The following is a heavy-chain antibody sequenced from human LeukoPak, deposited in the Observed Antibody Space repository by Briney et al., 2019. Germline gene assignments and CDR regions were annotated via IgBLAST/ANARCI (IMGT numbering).Heavy chain of an antibody. Sequence: GGSLRLSCAASGFTFSSYSMNWVRQAPGKGLEWVSYISSSSSTIYYADSVKGRFTISRDNAKNSLYLQMNSLRAEDTAVYYCARGIDHMAFDIWGQGTMVTVSS. D-gene: IGHD2-21*01. CDR3: ARGIDHMAFDI. CDR1: GFTFSSYS. V-gene: IGHV3-48*01. CDR2: ISSSSSTI. J-gene: IGHJ3*02.